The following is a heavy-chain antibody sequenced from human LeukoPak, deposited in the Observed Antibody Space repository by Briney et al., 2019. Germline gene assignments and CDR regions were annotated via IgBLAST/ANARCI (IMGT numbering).Heavy chain of an antibody. Sequence: GGSLRLSCAASGFTFSNCAMHWVRQAPGKGLEWVAFIRYDGSNKFYADSVKGRFTISRDNSKNTLYLQMNSLRAEDTAVYYCAKDFRFGEYFDYWGQGTLVTVSS. J-gene: IGHJ4*02. CDR2: IRYDGSNK. CDR3: AKDFRFGEYFDY. CDR1: GFTFSNCA. V-gene: IGHV3-30*02. D-gene: IGHD3-10*01.